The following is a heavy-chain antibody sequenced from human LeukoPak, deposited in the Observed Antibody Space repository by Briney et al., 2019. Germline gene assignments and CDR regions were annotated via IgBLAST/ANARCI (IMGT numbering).Heavy chain of an antibody. CDR1: GDSMRDDY. Sequence: SETLSLTCTVSGDSMRDDYWGWIRQPAGRGLEWIGRIYSSANIDYNPSLENRVTLSIDTSKNQFSLKLSSVTAADTAVYYCARVTGDVVGPFYYYYLDVWGKGTTVTISS. J-gene: IGHJ6*03. D-gene: IGHD2-15*01. CDR2: IYSSANI. CDR3: ARVTGDVVGPFYYYYLDV. V-gene: IGHV4-4*07.